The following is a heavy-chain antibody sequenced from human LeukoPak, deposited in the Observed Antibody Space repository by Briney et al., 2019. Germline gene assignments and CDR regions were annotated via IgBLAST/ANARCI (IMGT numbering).Heavy chain of an antibody. CDR3: ARVNSGYDQYYYYYMDV. CDR2: IYYSGST. Sequence: SETLSLTCTVSGGSISSYYWSWIRQPPGKGLEWIGYIYYSGSTNYNPSLKSRVTISVDTSKNQFSLKLSSVTAADTAVYYCARVNSGYDQYYYYYMDVRGKGTTVTISS. J-gene: IGHJ6*03. V-gene: IGHV4-59*12. CDR1: GGSISSYY. D-gene: IGHD5-12*01.